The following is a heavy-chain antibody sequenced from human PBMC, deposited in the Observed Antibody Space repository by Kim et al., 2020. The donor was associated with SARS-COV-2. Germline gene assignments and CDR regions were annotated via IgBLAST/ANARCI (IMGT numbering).Heavy chain of an antibody. CDR3: ARDLWYYYGSGSAIDY. J-gene: IGHJ4*02. CDR2: ISSSSSYI. CDR1: GFTFSSYS. Sequence: GGSLRLSCAASGFTFSSYSMNWVRQAPGKGLEWVSSISSSSSYIYYADSVKGRFTISRDNAKNSLYLQMNSLRAEDTAVYYCARDLWYYYGSGSAIDYWGQGTLVTVSS. V-gene: IGHV3-21*01. D-gene: IGHD3-10*01.